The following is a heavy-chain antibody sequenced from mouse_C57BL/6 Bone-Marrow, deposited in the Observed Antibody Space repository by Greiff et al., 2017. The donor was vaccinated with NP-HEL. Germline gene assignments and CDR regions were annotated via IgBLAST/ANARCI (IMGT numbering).Heavy chain of an antibody. CDR2: INPGSGGT. J-gene: IGHJ4*01. D-gene: IGHD1-1*01. V-gene: IGHV1-54*01. CDR3: ARYYGRYYYAMDY. Sequence: VMLVKSGAELVRPGTSVKVSCKASGYAFTNYLIEWVKQRPGQGLEWIGVINPGSGGTNYNEKFKGKATLTADKSSSTAYMQLSSLTSEDSAVYFCARYYGRYYYAMDYWGQGTSVTVSS. CDR1: GYAFTNYL.